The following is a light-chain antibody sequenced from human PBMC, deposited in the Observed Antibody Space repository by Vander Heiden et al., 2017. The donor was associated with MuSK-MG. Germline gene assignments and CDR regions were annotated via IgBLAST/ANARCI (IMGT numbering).Light chain of an antibody. J-gene: IGLJ1*01. Sequence: QSALTQPASVSGSPGQSITISCTGTSRDVGGYNYVSWYQQHPGQAPKLMIYDVSNRPSGVANRFSGSKSGNTASLTISGRQAEDEADYYCSSYTSSSPYVFGTGTKVTVL. CDR2: DVS. V-gene: IGLV2-14*01. CDR1: SRDVGGYNY. CDR3: SSYTSSSPYV.